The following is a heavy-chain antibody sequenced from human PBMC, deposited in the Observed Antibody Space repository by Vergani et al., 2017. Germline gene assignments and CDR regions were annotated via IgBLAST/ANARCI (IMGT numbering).Heavy chain of an antibody. Sequence: QVQLQESGPGLVKPSETLSLTCTVSGGSTSSYYWSWIRQPPGKGLEWIGYIYYSGSTNYNPSLKSRVTISVDTSKNQFSLKLSSVTAADTAVYYCARDLPQKVNYYMDVWGK. J-gene: IGHJ6*03. CDR3: ARDLPQKVNYYMDV. V-gene: IGHV4-59*01. D-gene: IGHD4-23*01. CDR1: GGSTSSYY. CDR2: IYYSGST.